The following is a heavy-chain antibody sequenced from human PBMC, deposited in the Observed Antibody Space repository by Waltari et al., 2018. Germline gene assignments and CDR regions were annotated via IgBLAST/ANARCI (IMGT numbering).Heavy chain of an antibody. CDR3: ARARLSPSSLDY. D-gene: IGHD3-16*01. V-gene: IGHV1-69*05. CDR2: IIPSFGTA. J-gene: IGHJ4*02. CDR1: GGTFSSYA. Sequence: QVQLVQSGAEVKKPGSSVKVSCKASGGTFSSYAISWVRQAPGQGLEWRGGIIPSFGTANYAQKFKGRVTITTDESTSTAYMELSSLRSEDTAVYYCARARLSPSSLDYWGQGTLVTVSS.